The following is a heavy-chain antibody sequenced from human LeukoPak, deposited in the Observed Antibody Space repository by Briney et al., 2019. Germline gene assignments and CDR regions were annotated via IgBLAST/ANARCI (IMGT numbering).Heavy chain of an antibody. CDR1: GGSISGYS. V-gene: IGHV4-59*01. CDR2: FHSSRTT. Sequence: SETLSLTCTVSGGSISGYSWTWIRQPAGQGLEWIGYFHSSRTTSYNPSLTGRVIISVDTAMDQISLKLNSVTAADTAVYYCARGHLGLSPWGQGTLVTVSS. CDR3: ARGHLGLSP. D-gene: IGHD3-10*01. J-gene: IGHJ5*02.